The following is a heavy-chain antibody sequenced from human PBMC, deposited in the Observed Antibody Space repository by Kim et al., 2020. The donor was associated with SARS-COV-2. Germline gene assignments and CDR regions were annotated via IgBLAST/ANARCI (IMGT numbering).Heavy chain of an antibody. D-gene: IGHD6-19*01. Sequence: SETLSLTCAVYGGSFSGYYWSWIRQPPGKGLEWIGEINHSGSTNYNPSLKSRVTISVDTSKNQFSLKLSSVTAADTAVYYCARGRYSSGWYNYYGMDVWG. V-gene: IGHV4-34*01. J-gene: IGHJ6*01. CDR1: GGSFSGYY. CDR2: INHSGST. CDR3: ARGRYSSGWYNYYGMDV.